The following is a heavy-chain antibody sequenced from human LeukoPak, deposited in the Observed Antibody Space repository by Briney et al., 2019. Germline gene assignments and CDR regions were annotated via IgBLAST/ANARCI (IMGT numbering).Heavy chain of an antibody. CDR3: ATQFGSGTLANEYDY. V-gene: IGHV3-30*02. D-gene: IGHD3-10*01. CDR2: IRSDGSNK. J-gene: IGHJ4*02. CDR1: GFTFSVYV. Sequence: PGGSLRLSCAASGFTFSVYVMHWVRQAPGKGLEWVSFIRSDGSNKYYTESVKGRFTVSRDNSNNTLYLQMNSLRVEDTAVYYCATQFGSGTLANEYDYWGQGSLVTVSS.